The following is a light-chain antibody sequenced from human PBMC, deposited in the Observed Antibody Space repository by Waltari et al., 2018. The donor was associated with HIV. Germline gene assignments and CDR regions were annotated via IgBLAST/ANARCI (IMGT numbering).Light chain of an antibody. J-gene: IGLJ1*01. CDR1: SSYVDNF. V-gene: IGLV2-11*01. CDR3: CSHAGNLIFV. Sequence: QSALTQPHSVSGSPGPSLTIPCTGTSSYVDNFVSWYQQHPGKAPKVIIYDAHKRPSGVPDRSSGAKSGNTASLTISGLQAEADYYCCSHAGNLIFVLGTGTKVTVL. CDR2: DAH.